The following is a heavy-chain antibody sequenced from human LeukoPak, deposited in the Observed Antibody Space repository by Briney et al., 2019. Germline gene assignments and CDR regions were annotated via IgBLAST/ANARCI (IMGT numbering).Heavy chain of an antibody. J-gene: IGHJ6*03. CDR1: GYTFTGYY. Sequence: ASVKVSCKASGYTFTGYYMHWVRQAPGQGLEWMGWINPNSGGTNYAQKFQGRVTMTRDTSISTAYMELSRLRSDDTAVYYCARSDNPRYCSSNSCRHMDVWGKGTTVTVSS. CDR2: INPNSGGT. D-gene: IGHD2-2*01. V-gene: IGHV1-2*02. CDR3: ARSDNPRYCSSNSCRHMDV.